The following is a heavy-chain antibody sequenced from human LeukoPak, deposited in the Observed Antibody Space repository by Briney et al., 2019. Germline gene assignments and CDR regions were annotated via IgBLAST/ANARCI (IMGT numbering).Heavy chain of an antibody. CDR2: IIPIFGTA. J-gene: IGHJ6*03. V-gene: IGHV1-69*01. Sequence: AISWVRQAPGQGLEWMGGIIPIFGTANYAQKFQGRVTITADESTSTAYMELSSLRSEDTAVYYCARPNYDFWSGYPGLMDVWGKGTTVTVSS. D-gene: IGHD3-3*01. CDR1: A. CDR3: ARPNYDFWSGYPGLMDV.